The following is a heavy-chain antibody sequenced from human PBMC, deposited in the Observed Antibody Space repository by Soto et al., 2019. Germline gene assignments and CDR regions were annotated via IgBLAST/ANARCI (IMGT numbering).Heavy chain of an antibody. CDR3: ARASFGGVIVSLARDYYYYGMDV. V-gene: IGHV3-21*01. J-gene: IGHJ6*02. Sequence: GGSLRLSCAASGFTFSSYSMNWVRQAPGKGLEWVSSISSSSSYIYYADSVKGRFTISRDNAKNSLYLQMNSLRAEDTAVYYCARASFGGVIVSLARDYYYYGMDVWGQGTTVTVSS. D-gene: IGHD3-16*02. CDR1: GFTFSSYS. CDR2: ISSSSSYI.